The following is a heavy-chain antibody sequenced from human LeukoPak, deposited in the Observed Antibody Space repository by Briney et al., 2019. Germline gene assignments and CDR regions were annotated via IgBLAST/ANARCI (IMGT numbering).Heavy chain of an antibody. Sequence: SETLSLTCTVSGGSISSSSDYWGWIRQPPGKGLEWIGYIYYSGSTNYNPSLKRRVTISVDTSKNQFSLKLSSVTAADTAVYYCARVGYCSGGSCDFLPDWGQGTLVTVSS. CDR1: GGSISSSSDY. J-gene: IGHJ4*02. D-gene: IGHD2-15*01. V-gene: IGHV4-61*05. CDR3: ARVGYCSGGSCDFLPD. CDR2: IYYSGST.